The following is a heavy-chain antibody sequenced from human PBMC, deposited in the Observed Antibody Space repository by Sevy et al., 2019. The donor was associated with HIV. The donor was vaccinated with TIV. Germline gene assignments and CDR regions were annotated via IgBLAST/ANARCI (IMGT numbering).Heavy chain of an antibody. V-gene: IGHV4-61*01. Sequence: SETLSLTCTVSGGSVSSGSYYWSWIRQPPGKGLEWIGYIYYSGSTNYNPSLKSLVTISVDTSKNQFSLKLSSVTAADTAVYYCARDGPGYDFWSGYSYYYYYGMDVWGQGTTVTVSS. CDR2: IYYSGST. CDR3: ARDGPGYDFWSGYSYYYYYGMDV. J-gene: IGHJ6*02. D-gene: IGHD3-3*01. CDR1: GGSVSSGSYY.